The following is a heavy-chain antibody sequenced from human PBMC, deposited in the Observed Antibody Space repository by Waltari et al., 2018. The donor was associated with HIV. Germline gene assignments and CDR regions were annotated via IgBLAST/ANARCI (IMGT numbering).Heavy chain of an antibody. D-gene: IGHD2-15*01. CDR1: GASITSYI. V-gene: IGHV4-59*01. CDR3: ARGIFGGNPGY. Sequence: QLQLRESGPGPVKPLETVALNCPVSGASITSYIWSWYRQPPAKGLEWIGYIHSTGSTNYSPSLKSRVTISVDTSKTFFSLQLNSVTAADTAIYYCARGIFGGNPGYWGRGTLITVSS. CDR2: IHSTGST. J-gene: IGHJ4*02.